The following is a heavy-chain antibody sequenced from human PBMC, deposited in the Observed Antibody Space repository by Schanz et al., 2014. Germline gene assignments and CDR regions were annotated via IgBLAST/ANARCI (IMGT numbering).Heavy chain of an antibody. D-gene: IGHD3-10*01. J-gene: IGHJ4*02. CDR1: GYPFSNYG. CDR3: AKYRGYYRVSGSYRELEY. CDR2: MSYNGNT. V-gene: IGHV1-18*01. Sequence: QGQLVQSGAEVMKPGSSVKVSCKASGYPFSNYGISWLRQAPGQGFEWMAWMSYNGNTKYAQSLQGRVTVTRDTSTSTSYMELRSLTSDDTAVYYCAKYRGYYRVSGSYRELEYWGQGTLVTVSS.